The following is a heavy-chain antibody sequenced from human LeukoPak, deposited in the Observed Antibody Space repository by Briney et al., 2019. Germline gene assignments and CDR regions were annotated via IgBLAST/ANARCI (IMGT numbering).Heavy chain of an antibody. J-gene: IGHJ4*02. CDR2: ISGSGETI. D-gene: IGHD4-23*01. Sequence: GGSLRLSCAASGFTFSSYEMNWVRQAPGKGLEWISYISGSGETIYYADSVRGRFTISRDSAKNSLYLQMNSLRAEDTAVNYCARDYGGSSPFDYWGQGTLVTVSS. CDR1: GFTFSSYE. CDR3: ARDYGGSSPFDY. V-gene: IGHV3-48*03.